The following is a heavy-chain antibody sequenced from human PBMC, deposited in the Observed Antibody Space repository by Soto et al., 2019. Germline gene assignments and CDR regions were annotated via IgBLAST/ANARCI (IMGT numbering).Heavy chain of an antibody. CDR3: ARVGSWDYDILTGYQQLYYYGMDV. CDR1: GGTFSSYA. D-gene: IGHD3-9*01. V-gene: IGHV1-69*06. J-gene: IGHJ6*02. Sequence: ASVKVSCKASGGTFSSYAISWVRQAPGQQLEWMGGIIPIFGTANYAQKFQGRVTITADKSTSTAYMELSSLRSEDTAVYYCARVGSWDYDILTGYQQLYYYGMDVWGQGTTVTVSS. CDR2: IIPIFGTA.